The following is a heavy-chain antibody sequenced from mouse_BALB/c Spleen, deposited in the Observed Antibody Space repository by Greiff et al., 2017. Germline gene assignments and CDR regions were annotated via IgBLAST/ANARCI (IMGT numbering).Heavy chain of an antibody. CDR3: ARDQGQIYDGSWFAY. CDR2: IWGDGST. Sequence: VKLQESGPGLVAPSQSLSITCTVSGFSLTGYGVNWVRQPPGKGLEWLGMIWGDGSTDYNSALKSRLSISKDNSKSQVFLKMNSLQTDDTARYDCARDQGQIYDGSWFAYWGQGTLVTVSA. CDR1: GFSLTGYG. J-gene: IGHJ3*01. D-gene: IGHD2-3*01. V-gene: IGHV2-6-7*02.